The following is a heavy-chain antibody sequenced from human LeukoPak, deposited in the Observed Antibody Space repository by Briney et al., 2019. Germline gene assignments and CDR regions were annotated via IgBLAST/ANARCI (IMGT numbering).Heavy chain of an antibody. CDR2: IYNSGSI. CDR1: GGSINSHY. V-gene: IGHV4-59*11. CDR3: ATKVRGGFDI. D-gene: IGHD2-15*01. J-gene: IGHJ3*02. Sequence: PSETLSLTSTVSGGSINSHYCNWIRHSPGKGLEWIGYIYNSGSINYNPSLKSRVTISVDTSKNQFSLKLSSVTAADTAIYYCATKVRGGFDIWGQGTMVTVSS.